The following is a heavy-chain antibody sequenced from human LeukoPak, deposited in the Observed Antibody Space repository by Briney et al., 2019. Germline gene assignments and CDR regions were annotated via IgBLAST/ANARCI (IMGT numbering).Heavy chain of an antibody. J-gene: IGHJ5*02. V-gene: IGHV1-2*02. CDR1: GYTFTGYY. D-gene: IGHD3-10*01. CDR3: ALIGDHAWFDP. CDR2: INPNSGGT. Sequence: ASVKVSCKASGYTFTGYYIFWVRQAPGQGLEWMGWINPNSGGTNYAQEFQGRVTTTRDTSITTAYMELSTLRSDDTAVYYCALIGDHAWFDPWGQGTLVTVSS.